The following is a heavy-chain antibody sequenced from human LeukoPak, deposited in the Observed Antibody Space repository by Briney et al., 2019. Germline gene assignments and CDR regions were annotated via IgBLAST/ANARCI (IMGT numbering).Heavy chain of an antibody. CDR3: ARDSVFLRRDGPFDY. Sequence: GGSLRLSCAASGFTFSSYAMSWVRQAPGKGLEWVSYISSSGSTIYYADSVKGRFTISRDNAKNSLYLQMNSLRAEDTAVYYCARDSVFLRRDGPFDYWGQGALVTVSS. CDR1: GFTFSSYA. J-gene: IGHJ4*02. CDR2: ISSSGSTI. V-gene: IGHV3-48*04. D-gene: IGHD5-24*01.